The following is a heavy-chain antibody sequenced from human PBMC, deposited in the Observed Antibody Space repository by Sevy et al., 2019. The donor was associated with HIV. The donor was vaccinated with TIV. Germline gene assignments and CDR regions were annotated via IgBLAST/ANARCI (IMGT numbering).Heavy chain of an antibody. V-gene: IGHV3-23*01. D-gene: IGHD3-22*01. Sequence: QLGGSLRLSCKPSGFTFITYAMNWVRQAPGKGLEWVSTIYGSGGTTYYADSVKGRFTISRDNSKNTLYLQMDSLRTEDTAIYYCAGARYDGSGSFDAFDIWGQGTMVTVSS. J-gene: IGHJ3*02. CDR3: AGARYDGSGSFDAFDI. CDR1: GFTFITYA. CDR2: IYGSGGTT.